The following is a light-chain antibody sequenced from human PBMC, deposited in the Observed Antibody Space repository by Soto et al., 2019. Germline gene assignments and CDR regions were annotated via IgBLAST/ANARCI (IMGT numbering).Light chain of an antibody. CDR3: QHYNNWPPYA. Sequence: EIVMTQSPATLSVSPGERATLSCRASQSVGSNLAWYQQKPGQAPRLLIYGASTRTTAIPARFSGSGSGTEVHLTNNRLEVEGFAVYYCQHYNNWPPYAFGQGTKLEIK. CDR2: GAS. V-gene: IGKV3-15*01. J-gene: IGKJ2*01. CDR1: QSVGSN.